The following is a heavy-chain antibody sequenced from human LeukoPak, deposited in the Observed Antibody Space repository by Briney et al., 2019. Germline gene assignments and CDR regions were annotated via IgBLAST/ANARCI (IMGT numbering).Heavy chain of an antibody. CDR3: AKVKALDAVANYFDY. Sequence: QPGGSLRLSCAASGFVFPTYAMGWVRQAPGKGLEWVSAISSSGDNTYYADSVKGQFTISRDNSKNTLDLQMNSLRAEDTAMYHCAKVKALDAVANYFDYWGQGTLVTVSS. CDR1: GFVFPTYA. D-gene: IGHD2-8*01. J-gene: IGHJ4*02. V-gene: IGHV3-23*01. CDR2: ISSSGDNT.